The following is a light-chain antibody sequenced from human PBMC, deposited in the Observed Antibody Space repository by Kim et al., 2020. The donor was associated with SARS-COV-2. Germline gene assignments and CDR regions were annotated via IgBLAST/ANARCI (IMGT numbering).Light chain of an antibody. V-gene: IGKV1-33*01. CDR3: LQYDRLPYT. CDR1: QDISDY. J-gene: IGKJ2*01. CDR2: DAS. Sequence: DIQMTQSPSSLSASVGDRVTITCQASQDISDYLNWYQQKPGKAPNLLIYDASILQPGVPSRFSGSASGTDFTFTISSLQPEDVATYYCLQYDRLPYTFGQGTKLEI.